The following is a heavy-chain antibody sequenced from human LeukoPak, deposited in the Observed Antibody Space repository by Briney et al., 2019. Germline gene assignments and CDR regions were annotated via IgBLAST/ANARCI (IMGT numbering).Heavy chain of an antibody. D-gene: IGHD3-9*01. CDR3: ARSQSVVLRYIDWLSHSFDI. V-gene: IGHV4-34*01. CDR1: GGSFSGYY. CDR2: INHSGST. J-gene: IGHJ3*02. Sequence: SETLSLTCAVYGGSFSGYYWSWIRQPPGKGLEWIGEINHSGSTNYNPSLKSRVTISVDTSKNQFSLKLSSVTAADTAVYYCARSQSVVLRYIDWLSHSFDIWGQGTMVTVSS.